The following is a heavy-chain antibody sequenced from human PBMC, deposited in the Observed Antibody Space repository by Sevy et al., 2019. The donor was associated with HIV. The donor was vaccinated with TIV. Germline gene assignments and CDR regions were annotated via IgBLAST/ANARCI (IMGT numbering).Heavy chain of an antibody. J-gene: IGHJ4*02. V-gene: IGHV3-21*01. Sequence: GSLRLSCAASGFTFSSYSMHWVRQAPGKGLEWVSSISSSSTYIYYADSVKGRFTISRDNAKNSLYLQMNSLRAEDTAVYYCARGPDYYDRRGYYYQWGQGTLVTVSS. CDR2: ISSSSTYI. CDR3: ARGPDYYDRRGYYYQ. D-gene: IGHD3-22*01. CDR1: GFTFSSYS.